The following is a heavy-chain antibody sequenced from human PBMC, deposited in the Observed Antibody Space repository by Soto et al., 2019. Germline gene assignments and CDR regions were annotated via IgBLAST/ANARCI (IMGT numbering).Heavy chain of an antibody. CDR3: VTTRGIAVGGSFDH. J-gene: IGHJ5*02. D-gene: IGHD6-13*01. CDR2: IYSGST. Sequence: SETLSLTCTVSGGSISSSSSYWGWVRQPPGKGLEWMATIYSGSTCQNPSLKSRVTISVDTSKNQFSLKLSSVAAPDTAIYYCVTTRGIAVGGSFDHWGQGTLVTVSS. V-gene: IGHV4-39*01. CDR1: GGSISSSSSY.